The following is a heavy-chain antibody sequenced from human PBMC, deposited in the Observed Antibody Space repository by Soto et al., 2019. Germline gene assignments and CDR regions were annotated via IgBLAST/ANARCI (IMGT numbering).Heavy chain of an antibody. Sequence: QVQLVESGGGAVQPGRSLRLSCAASGFTFDSHGMHWVRQAPGKGLEWVAVISSDGNNKYYADCVKGRFTISRDNFNNILYLQMSSLRAEDTAVYYCAKDLLPNTVTTCGSWGQGTLVTVSS. CDR2: ISSDGNNK. CDR3: AKDLLPNTVTTCGS. CDR1: GFTFDSHG. V-gene: IGHV3-30*18. J-gene: IGHJ5*02. D-gene: IGHD4-17*01.